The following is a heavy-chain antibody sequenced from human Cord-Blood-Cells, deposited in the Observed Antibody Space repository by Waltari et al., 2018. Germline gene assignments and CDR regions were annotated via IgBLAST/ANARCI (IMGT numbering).Heavy chain of an antibody. J-gene: IGHJ5*02. CDR1: GGSFSGYY. D-gene: IGHD3-3*01. V-gene: IGHV4-34*01. Sequence: QVQLQQWGAGLLKPSETLSLTCAVYGGSFSGYYWSWTRQHPGKGLEWIGEINHSGSTNYNPSLKSRVTISVDTSKNQFSLKLSSVTAADTAVYYCARGPSGFWSGYYGSWWFDPWGQGTLVTVSS. CDR3: ARGPSGFWSGYYGSWWFDP. CDR2: INHSGST.